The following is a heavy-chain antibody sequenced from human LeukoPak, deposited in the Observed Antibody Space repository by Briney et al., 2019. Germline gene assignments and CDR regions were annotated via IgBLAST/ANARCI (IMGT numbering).Heavy chain of an antibody. CDR2: LSPHANYE. Sequence: GRPLRPSCASSCITFSDYVVRWGRMAESMRVGWLAVLSPHANYEYYADSVQGRFTVSRDDSKNTVYLQMNRLRDEDTAVYYCARDWIDRSLDYWGQGTLLTVSS. CDR1: CITFSDYV. J-gene: IGHJ4*02. CDR3: ARDWIDRSLDY. V-gene: IGHV3-33*01. D-gene: IGHD2-2*03.